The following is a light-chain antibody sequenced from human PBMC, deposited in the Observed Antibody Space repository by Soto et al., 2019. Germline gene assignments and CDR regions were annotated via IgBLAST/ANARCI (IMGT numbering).Light chain of an antibody. CDR2: DVS. V-gene: IGLV2-14*01. CDR3: SSYTSSSTPYV. Sequence: QYALTQPASVSGSPGQSTTISCTGTSSDVGGYNYVSWYQQHPGKAPKLMIYDVSNRPSGVSNRFSGSKSGNTASLTISGLQAEDEADYYCSSYTSSSTPYVFGTGTKVTVL. CDR1: SSDVGGYNY. J-gene: IGLJ1*01.